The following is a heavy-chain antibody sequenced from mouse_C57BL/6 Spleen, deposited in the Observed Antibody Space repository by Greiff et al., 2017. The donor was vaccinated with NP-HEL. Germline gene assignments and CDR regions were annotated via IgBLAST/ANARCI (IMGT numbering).Heavy chain of an antibody. V-gene: IGHV1-9*01. CDR3: ARGGMVTTEGYYAMDY. Sequence: QVQLQQSGAELMKPGASVKLSCKATGYTFTGYWIEWVKQRPGHGLEWIGEILPGSGSTNYTEKFKGKATFTADTSSNTAYMQLSSLTTEDSAIYYCARGGMVTTEGYYAMDYWGQGTSVTVSS. D-gene: IGHD2-2*01. J-gene: IGHJ4*01. CDR1: GYTFTGYW. CDR2: ILPGSGST.